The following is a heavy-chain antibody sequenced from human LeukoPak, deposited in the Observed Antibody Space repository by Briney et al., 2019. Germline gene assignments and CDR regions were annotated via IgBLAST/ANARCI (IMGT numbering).Heavy chain of an antibody. CDR1: GGSISSSSYY. J-gene: IGHJ6*03. CDR3: ARLWFGELSYYMDV. V-gene: IGHV4-39*01. D-gene: IGHD3-10*01. Sequence: SETLSLTCTVSGGSISSSSYYWGWIRQPPGKGLEWIGSIYYSGSTYYNPSLKSRVTISVDTSNHQFSLKLSSVTAADTAVYYCARLWFGELSYYMDVWGKGTTVTVSS. CDR2: IYYSGST.